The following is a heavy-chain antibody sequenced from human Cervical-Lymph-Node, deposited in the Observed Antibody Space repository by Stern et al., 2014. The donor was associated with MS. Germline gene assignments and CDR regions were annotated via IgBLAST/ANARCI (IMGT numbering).Heavy chain of an antibody. Sequence: VQLVESGGGVVQPGGSLTLSCAASGFSLSNHNMHWVRPAPGKGLEWVTIISFDGSEKSYADSVMGRFTVSRDNSENTLFLHMNSLRAEDTAVYYCAKDDRWSFDYWGQGTLVAVSS. V-gene: IGHV3-30*18. J-gene: IGHJ4*02. CDR3: AKDDRWSFDY. D-gene: IGHD2-15*01. CDR2: ISFDGSEK. CDR1: GFSLSNHN.